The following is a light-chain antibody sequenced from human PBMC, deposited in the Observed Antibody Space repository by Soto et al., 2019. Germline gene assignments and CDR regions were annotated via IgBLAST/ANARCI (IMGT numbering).Light chain of an antibody. CDR1: PSVSSTS. CDR2: HAS. Sequence: EIVLTQSPGTLSLSPGERATLSCRASPSVSSTSLAWYQQKPGQAPRLLIYHASSRATGIPDRFSGSGSGTDFTLTISRLEPEDFAVYYCQQYGTSPSTFGQGTKLEI. J-gene: IGKJ2*01. V-gene: IGKV3-20*01. CDR3: QQYGTSPST.